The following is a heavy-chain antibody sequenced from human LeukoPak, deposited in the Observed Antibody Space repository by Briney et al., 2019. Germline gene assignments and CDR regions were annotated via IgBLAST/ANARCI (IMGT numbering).Heavy chain of an antibody. J-gene: IGHJ5*02. V-gene: IGHV1-2*02. CDR3: ARDRTPPYSGYNGYWFDP. D-gene: IGHD5-12*01. CDR1: GYTFTGYY. CDR2: INPNSGGT. Sequence: GASVKVSCKASGYTFTGYYLHWVRQAPGQGLEWMGWINPNSGGTNYAQKFQGRVTMTRDTSTSTAYMDLSRLSSDDTAVYYCARDRTPPYSGYNGYWFDPWGQGTLVTVSS.